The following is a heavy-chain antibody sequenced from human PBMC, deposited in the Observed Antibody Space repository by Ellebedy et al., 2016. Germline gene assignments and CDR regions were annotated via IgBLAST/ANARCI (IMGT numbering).Heavy chain of an antibody. CDR2: IYHSGST. V-gene: IGHV4-4*02. D-gene: IGHD4-17*01. J-gene: IGHJ4*02. CDR3: ARVIDYGSLDY. Sequence: GSLRLSCAVSGGSISSSNWWSWVRQPPGKGLEWIGEIYHSGSTNYNPSLKSRVTISVDKSKNQFSLKLSSVTAADTAVYYCARVIDYGSLDYWGQGTLVTVSS. CDR1: GGSISSSNW.